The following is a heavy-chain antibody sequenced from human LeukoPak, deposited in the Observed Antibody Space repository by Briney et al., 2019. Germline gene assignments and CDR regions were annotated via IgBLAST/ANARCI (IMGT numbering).Heavy chain of an antibody. CDR1: GFTFSSYS. CDR3: ASSASPDYYYYMDV. V-gene: IGHV3-48*01. J-gene: IGHJ6*03. D-gene: IGHD6-6*01. CDR2: ISSSGSTI. Sequence: GGSLRLSCAASGFTFSSYSMNWVRQAPGKGLEWVSYISSSGSTIYYADSVKGRFTISRDNAKNSLYLQMNSLRAEDTAVYYCASSASPDYYYYMDVWGKGTTVTVSS.